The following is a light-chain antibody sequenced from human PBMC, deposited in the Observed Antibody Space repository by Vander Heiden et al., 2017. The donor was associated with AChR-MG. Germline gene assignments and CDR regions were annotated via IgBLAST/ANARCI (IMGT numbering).Light chain of an antibody. V-gene: IGKV3-20*01. CDR2: GSS. Sequence: EIVLTQSPGTLSLSPGERATLSCRASQSLSGNYFAWYQQRPGQAPRLLIHGSSTRAADISDRFSGGGSGTDFTLTISRVEPEDSAVYYCHQEDGSPETFGQGTRVEIK. J-gene: IGKJ1*01. CDR3: HQEDGSPET. CDR1: QSLSGNY.